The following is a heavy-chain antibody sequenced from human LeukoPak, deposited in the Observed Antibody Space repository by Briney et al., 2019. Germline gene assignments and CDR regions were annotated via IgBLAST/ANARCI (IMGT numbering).Heavy chain of an antibody. D-gene: IGHD1-26*01. V-gene: IGHV4-61*01. Sequence: SETLSPTCTVSGGSVSSGSYYWSWIRQPPGKGLEWIGYIYYSGSTNYNPSLKSRVTISVDTSKNQFPLKMNSVTAADTAVYSCARAYSGSHHAPLDYWGQGTLVTVSS. CDR1: GGSVSSGSYY. CDR3: ARAYSGSHHAPLDY. CDR2: IYYSGST. J-gene: IGHJ4*02.